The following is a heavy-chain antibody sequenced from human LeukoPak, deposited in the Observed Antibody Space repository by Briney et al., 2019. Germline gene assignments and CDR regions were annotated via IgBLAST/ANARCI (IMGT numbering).Heavy chain of an antibody. CDR2: INPNSGGT. V-gene: IGHV1-2*02. CDR3: ATRDSSGYTDYYYYYMDV. J-gene: IGHJ6*03. D-gene: IGHD3-22*01. CDR1: GYTFTGYY. Sequence: GASVKVSCKASGYTFTGYYMHWVRQAPGQGLEWMGWINPNSGGTNYAQKFQGRVTMTRDTSISTVYMELSRLRSDDTAVYYCATRDSSGYTDYYYYYMDVWGKGTTVTVSS.